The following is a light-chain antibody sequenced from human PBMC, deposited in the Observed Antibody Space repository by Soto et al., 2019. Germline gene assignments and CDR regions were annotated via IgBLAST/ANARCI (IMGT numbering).Light chain of an antibody. CDR1: SSNIGSNS. CDR2: RNN. V-gene: IGLV1-47*01. CDR3: AAWDDSLSGVV. Sequence: QLVLTQPPSASGTPGQRVTISCSGSSSNIGSNSVYWYQQLPGTAPKLLIYRNNERPSGVPDRFSGSKSGTSASLASSGLRSEDEADYYCAAWDDSLSGVVFGGGTKVTVL. J-gene: IGLJ2*01.